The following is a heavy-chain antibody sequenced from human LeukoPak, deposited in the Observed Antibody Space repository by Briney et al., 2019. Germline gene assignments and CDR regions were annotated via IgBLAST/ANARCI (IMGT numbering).Heavy chain of an antibody. CDR2: ISAYNGNT. CDR1: GYTFTSYG. D-gene: IGHD5-24*01. CDR3: ARDRMRWLRKLDAFDI. J-gene: IGHJ3*02. Sequence: ASVKVSCKASGYTFTSYGISWVRQAPGQGLEWMGWISAYNGNTNYAQKLQGRVTMTTDTSTSTAYMELSSLRSEDTAVYYCARDRMRWLRKLDAFDIWGQGTMVTVSS. V-gene: IGHV1-18*01.